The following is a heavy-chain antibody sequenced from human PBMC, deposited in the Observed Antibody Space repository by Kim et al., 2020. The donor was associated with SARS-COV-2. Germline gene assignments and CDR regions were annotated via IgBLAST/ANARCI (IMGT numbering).Heavy chain of an antibody. CDR1: GYTFTGYY. CDR3: ARDNGSGSYWDFDY. J-gene: IGHJ4*02. CDR2: INPNSGGT. V-gene: IGHV1-2*02. D-gene: IGHD3-10*01. Sequence: ASVKVSCKASGYTFTGYYMHWVRQAPGQGLEWMGWINPNSGGTNYAQKFQGRVTMTRDTSISTAYMELSRLRSDDTAVYYCARDNGSGSYWDFDYWGQGTLVTVSS.